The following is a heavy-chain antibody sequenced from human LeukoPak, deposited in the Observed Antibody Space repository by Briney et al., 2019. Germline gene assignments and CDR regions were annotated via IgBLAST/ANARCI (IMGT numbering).Heavy chain of an antibody. CDR3: ARAPDGSGAY. Sequence: GGSLRLSCAASGFTFSSYAMSWVRQAPGKGLEWVAVISYDGSNKYYADSVKGRFTISRDNSKNTLYLQMNSLRAEDTAVYYCARAPDGSGAYWGQGTLVTVSS. J-gene: IGHJ4*02. CDR2: ISYDGSNK. D-gene: IGHD3-10*01. V-gene: IGHV3-30-3*01. CDR1: GFTFSSYA.